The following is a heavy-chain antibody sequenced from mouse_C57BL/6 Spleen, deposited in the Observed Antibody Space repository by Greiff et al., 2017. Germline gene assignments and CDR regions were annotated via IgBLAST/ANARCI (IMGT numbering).Heavy chain of an antibody. CDR1: GFTFSSYG. CDR3: ARHGYYGSNYAMDY. D-gene: IGHD1-1*01. V-gene: IGHV5-6*01. Sequence: EVKLVESGGDLVKPGGSLKLSCAASGFTFSSYGMSWVRQTPDKRLEWVATISSGGSYTDSPERVKGRVTRSRDNAKNTLYLQMRSLKSEDTAMYYGARHGYYGSNYAMDYWGQGTSVTVSS. J-gene: IGHJ4*01. CDR2: ISSGGSYT.